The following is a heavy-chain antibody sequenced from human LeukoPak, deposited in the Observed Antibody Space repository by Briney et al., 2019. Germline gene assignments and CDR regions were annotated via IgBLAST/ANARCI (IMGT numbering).Heavy chain of an antibody. CDR1: GFTFSSYA. CDR3: ATSHYDILTGYSYYFDY. V-gene: IGHV3-23*01. D-gene: IGHD3-9*01. J-gene: IGHJ4*02. CDR2: ISGSGGST. Sequence: GGSLRLSCAASGFTFSSYAMSWVRQSPGKGLEWVSSISGSGGSTYNADSVTGRFTISRDNSKNTLYLQMNSLRADDTAVYYCATSHYDILTGYSYYFDYWGQGTLVAVSS.